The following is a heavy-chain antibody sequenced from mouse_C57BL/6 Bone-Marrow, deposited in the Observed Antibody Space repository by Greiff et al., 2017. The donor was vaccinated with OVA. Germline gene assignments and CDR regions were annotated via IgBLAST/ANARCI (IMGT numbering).Heavy chain of an antibody. J-gene: IGHJ2*01. D-gene: IGHD4-1*01. CDR1: GYTFTEYT. V-gene: IGHV1-62-2*01. CDR3: ARHEGGTGTGYYFDY. CDR2: FYPGSGSI. Sequence: VKLQESGAELVKPGASVKLPCKASGYTFTEYTIHWVKQRSGQGLEWIGWFYPGSGSIKYNEKFKDKATLTADKSSSTVYMELSRLTSEDSAVYFCARHEGGTGTGYYFDYWGQGTTLTVSS.